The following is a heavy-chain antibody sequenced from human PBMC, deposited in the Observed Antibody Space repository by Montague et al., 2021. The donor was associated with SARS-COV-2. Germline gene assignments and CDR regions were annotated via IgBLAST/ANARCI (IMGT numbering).Heavy chain of an antibody. CDR1: GGSVSSGGYS. CDR3: ASYRDYGDYY. V-gene: IGHV4-30-2*01. Sequence: TLSLTCAVSGGSVSSGGYSWFWIREPPGKGLEWIGHIHHSGNTYYNPSLKSRATISGDRPKNQFSLRVTSVSAADTAVHSCASYRDYGDYYWGQGILVTVSS. D-gene: IGHD4-17*01. CDR2: IHHSGNT. J-gene: IGHJ4*02.